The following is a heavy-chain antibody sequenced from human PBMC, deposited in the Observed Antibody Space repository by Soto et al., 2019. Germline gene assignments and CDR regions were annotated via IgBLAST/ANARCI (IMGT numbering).Heavy chain of an antibody. CDR2: TRNIANSYTT. Sequence: EVQLVESGGGLAHPGGSLGLSFQASGFSFSDPYMDWVAQAPGKGLGWVARTRNIANSYTTEYAASVKGRFTISRDDSENSLFLQMNSLKTEDTAVYYCARGGISSAWRAFDYWGQGTLVTVSS. CDR1: GFSFSDPY. J-gene: IGHJ4*02. CDR3: ARGGISSAWRAFDY. V-gene: IGHV3-72*01. D-gene: IGHD6-19*01.